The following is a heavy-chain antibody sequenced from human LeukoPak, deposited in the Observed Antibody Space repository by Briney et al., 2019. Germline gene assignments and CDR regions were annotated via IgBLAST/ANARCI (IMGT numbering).Heavy chain of an antibody. CDR1: GGSLSRYY. CDR3: ARHVDTAMVTRDYYYYMDV. V-gene: IGHV4-59*08. CDR2: IYYSGST. D-gene: IGHD5-18*01. Sequence: SETLSLTCTVSGGSLSRYYWSWIRQPPGKGLEWIGYIYYSGSTNYNPSLKSRVTISVDTSKNQFSLKLSSVTAADTAVYYCARHVDTAMVTRDYYYYMDVWGKGTTVTVSS. J-gene: IGHJ6*03.